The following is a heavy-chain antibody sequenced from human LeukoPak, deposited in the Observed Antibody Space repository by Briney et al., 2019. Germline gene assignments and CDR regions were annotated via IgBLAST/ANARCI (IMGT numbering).Heavy chain of an antibody. J-gene: IGHJ3*02. V-gene: IGHV3-48*01. Sequence: GGSLRLSCAASGFTVSSNYMSWVRQAPGKGLEWVSYISSSSSTIYHADSVKGRFTISRDNAKNSLYLQMNSLRAEDTAVYYCARDSPPDIWGQGTMVTVSS. CDR3: ARDSPPDI. CDR1: GFTVSSNY. CDR2: ISSSSSTI.